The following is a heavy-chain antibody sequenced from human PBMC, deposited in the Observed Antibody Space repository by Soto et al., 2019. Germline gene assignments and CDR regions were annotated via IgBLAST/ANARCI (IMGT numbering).Heavy chain of an antibody. V-gene: IGHV3-30*18. CDR3: AKTITTFGGSSTGRGALLDY. CDR1: GFTFSAFG. D-gene: IGHD3-3*01. J-gene: IGHJ4*02. CDR2: XXXXRNHE. Sequence: QVQLVESGGGVVQPGRSLRLSCAASGFTFSAFGMHWVRQAPGKGLXXXXXXXXXRNHEHYADSVQGRFSISRDNSKNTFYLQMNSLSSEDTAVYFCAKTITTFGGSSTGRGALLDYWGQGILVTVSS.